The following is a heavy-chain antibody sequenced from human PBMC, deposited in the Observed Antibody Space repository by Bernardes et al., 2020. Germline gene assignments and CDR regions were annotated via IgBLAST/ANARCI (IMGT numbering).Heavy chain of an antibody. Sequence: ASVKDSCKASGYTFTGYYIHWVRQAPGQGLEWVGRINPNSGVTNYAQKFQGRVAMTRETSISTAYMELSRLRSDDTVVYYCATSPLAYFNHWGQGTLVTVSS. V-gene: IGHV1-2*05. J-gene: IGHJ4*02. CDR1: GYTFTGYY. CDR3: ATSPLAYFNH. CDR2: INPNSGVT.